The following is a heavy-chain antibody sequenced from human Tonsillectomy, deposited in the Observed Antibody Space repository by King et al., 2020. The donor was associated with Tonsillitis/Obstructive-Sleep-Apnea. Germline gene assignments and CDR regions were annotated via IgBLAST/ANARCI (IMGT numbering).Heavy chain of an antibody. V-gene: IGHV4-59*01. CDR2: IYYRGST. CDR3: ARVTSGYYNILTGYSDEYYFDY. D-gene: IGHD3-9*01. Sequence: VQLQESGPGLVKPSETLSLTCTGSGGSISSYYWSWIRQPPEKGLEWLVYIYYRGSTNYNPSLNSRLTISVDTSKNQFSLKLSSVTAADTAVYYCARVTSGYYNILTGYSDEYYFDYWGQGTLVTVSS. J-gene: IGHJ4*02. CDR1: GGSISSYY.